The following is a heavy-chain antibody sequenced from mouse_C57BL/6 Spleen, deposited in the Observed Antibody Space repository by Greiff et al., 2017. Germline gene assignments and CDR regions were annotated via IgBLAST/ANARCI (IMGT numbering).Heavy chain of an antibody. D-gene: IGHD3-3*01. CDR1: GYTFTTYP. CDR2: FYPYNDDT. Sequence: LVESGAELVKPGASVKMSCKASGYTFTTYPIEWMKQNHGQSLEWIGNFYPYNDDTKYNEKFKGKATLTAEKSSSTVYLELSQLTSDDSAVYYCARQGWDGDYAMDYWGQGTSVTVSS. CDR3: ARQGWDGDYAMDY. V-gene: IGHV1-47*01. J-gene: IGHJ4*01.